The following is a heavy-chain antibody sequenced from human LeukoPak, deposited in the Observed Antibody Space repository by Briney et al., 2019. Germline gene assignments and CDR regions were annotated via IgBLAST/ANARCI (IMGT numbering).Heavy chain of an antibody. CDR2: ISYDGSNK. CDR3: ARGKPGTGEY. Sequence: GGSLRLSCAASGFTFSSYAMHWVRQAPGKGLEWVAVISYDGSNKYYADSVKGRFTISRDNSKNTLYLQMNSLRAEDTAVYYCARGKPGTGEYWGQGTLVTVSS. V-gene: IGHV3-30-3*01. CDR1: GFTFSSYA. J-gene: IGHJ4*02. D-gene: IGHD7-27*01.